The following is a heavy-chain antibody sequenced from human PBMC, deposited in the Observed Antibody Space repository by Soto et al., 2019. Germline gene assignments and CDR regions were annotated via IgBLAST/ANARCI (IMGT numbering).Heavy chain of an antibody. CDR1: GGSFSGYY. J-gene: IGHJ3*02. V-gene: IGHV4-34*01. CDR3: AKEPTSAGFFDI. Sequence: SETLSLTCAVYGGSFSGYYWTWIRQPPGTGLEWIGEINHSGSTNYNPSLKSRVTISVDTSKNQFSLYLQMNSLRAEDTAVYYCAKEPTSAGFFDIWSQGTMVTVSS. CDR2: INHSGST.